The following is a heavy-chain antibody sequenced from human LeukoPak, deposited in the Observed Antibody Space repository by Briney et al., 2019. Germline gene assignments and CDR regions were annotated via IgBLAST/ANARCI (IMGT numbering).Heavy chain of an antibody. V-gene: IGHV4-59*01. CDR3: ARDHCSGGSCYPGWFDP. Sequence: PSETLSLTCTVSGGSISSYYWNWLRLPPGKGLEWVGYIYSSGSTIYNPSLKSRVTISIDTSRNQFSLRLSSVTAADTAVYYCARDHCSGGSCYPGWFDPWGQGTLVTVSS. D-gene: IGHD2-15*01. CDR2: IYSSGST. J-gene: IGHJ5*02. CDR1: GGSISSYY.